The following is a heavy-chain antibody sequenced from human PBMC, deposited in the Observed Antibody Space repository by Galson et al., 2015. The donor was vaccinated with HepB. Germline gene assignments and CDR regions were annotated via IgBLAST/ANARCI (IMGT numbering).Heavy chain of an antibody. Sequence: QSGAEVKKPGESLRISCKGSGYSFTSYWISWVRQMPGKGLEWMGRIDPSDSYTNYSPSFQGHVTISADKSTSTAYLQWSSLKASDTAMYYCARQADTNWSAAEHFDYWGQGILVTDSS. CDR3: ARQADTNWSAAEHFDY. J-gene: IGHJ4*02. V-gene: IGHV5-10-1*01. CDR2: IDPSDSYT. D-gene: IGHD1-1*01. CDR1: GYSFTSYW.